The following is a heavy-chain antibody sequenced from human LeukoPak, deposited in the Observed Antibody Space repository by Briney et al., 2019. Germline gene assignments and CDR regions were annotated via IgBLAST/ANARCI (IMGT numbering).Heavy chain of an antibody. V-gene: IGHV4-39*07. CDR2: IYNRGHT. CDR3: ARYNNWNDKNFDY. J-gene: IGHJ4*02. CDR1: GGSISSSNFY. Sequence: SETLSLTCTVSGGSISSSNFYWGWIRQPPGKGLEWIGNIYNRGHTYYNPSLKSRVTMSLDTSKNQFSLRLSSVTAADTAVYYCARYNNWNDKNFDYWGQGTLVIVSS. D-gene: IGHD1-1*01.